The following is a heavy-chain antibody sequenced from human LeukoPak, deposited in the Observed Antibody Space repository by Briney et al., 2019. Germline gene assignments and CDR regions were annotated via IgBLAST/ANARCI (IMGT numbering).Heavy chain of an antibody. CDR2: ISAYNGNT. CDR3: ARAWGSIAVAAIDY. CDR1: GYTFTSYG. V-gene: IGHV1-18*04. J-gene: IGHJ4*02. Sequence: ASVKVSCKASGYTFTSYGISWVRQAPGQGLEWMGWISAYNGNTNYAQKLQGRVTMTTDTSTSTAYMELRSLRSDDTAVYCCARAWGSIAVAAIDYWGQGTLVTVSS. D-gene: IGHD6-19*01.